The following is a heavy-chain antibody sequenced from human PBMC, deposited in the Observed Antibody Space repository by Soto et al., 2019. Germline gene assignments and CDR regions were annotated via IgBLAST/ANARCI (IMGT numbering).Heavy chain of an antibody. CDR3: ARPSSNYYYYYYYGMDV. D-gene: IGHD4-4*01. V-gene: IGHV1-18*01. Sequence: QVQLVQSGAEVKKPGASVKVSCKASGYTFTSYGISWVRQAPGQGREWMGWISAYNGNTNYAQKLQGRVTMTTDTSTSTDYMELRSLRSDDTAVYYCARPSSNYYYYYYYGMDVWGQGTTVTVSS. J-gene: IGHJ6*02. CDR2: ISAYNGNT. CDR1: GYTFTSYG.